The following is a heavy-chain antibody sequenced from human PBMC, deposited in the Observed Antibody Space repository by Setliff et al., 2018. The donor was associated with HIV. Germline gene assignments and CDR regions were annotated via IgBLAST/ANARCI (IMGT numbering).Heavy chain of an antibody. V-gene: IGHV3-7*03. CDR2: IKQDGSES. J-gene: IGHJ4*02. D-gene: IGHD3-22*01. CDR3: ARAYNVYDYRFDSSGYDY. CDR1: GFTFSKYW. Sequence: GGSLRLSCAASGFTFSKYWMSWVRQAPGKGLEWVANIKQDGSESYYVDSVKGRFIASTDNAKNSLFLEMNSLKAEDTAVYYCARAYNVYDYRFDSSGYDYWGQGTLGTAPQ.